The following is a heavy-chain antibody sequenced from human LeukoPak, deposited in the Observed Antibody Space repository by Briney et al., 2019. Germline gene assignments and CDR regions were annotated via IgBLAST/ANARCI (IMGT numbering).Heavy chain of an antibody. CDR1: GGSFSGYY. D-gene: IGHD6-13*01. CDR3: ARGVARIAAAALDY. Sequence: PSETLSLTCAVYGGSFSGYYWSWIRQPPGKGLEWIGEINHSGSTNHNPSLKSRVTISVDTSKNQFSLKLSSVTAADTAVYYCARGVARIAAAALDYWGQGTLVTVSS. CDR2: INHSGST. V-gene: IGHV4-34*01. J-gene: IGHJ4*02.